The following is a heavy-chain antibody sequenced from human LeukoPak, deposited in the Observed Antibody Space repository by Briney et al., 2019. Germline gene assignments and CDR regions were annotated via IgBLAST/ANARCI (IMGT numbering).Heavy chain of an antibody. CDR1: GGSFSGYY. D-gene: IGHD3-16*02. V-gene: IGHV4-34*01. CDR3: ARRLITFGGVIVTCFDY. CDR2: INHSGST. J-gene: IGHJ4*02. Sequence: SETLSLTCAVYGGSFSGYYWSWIRQPPGKGLEWIGEINHSGSTNHNPSLKSRVTISVDTSKNQFSLKLSSVTAADTAVYYCARRLITFGGVIVTCFDYWGQGTLVTVSS.